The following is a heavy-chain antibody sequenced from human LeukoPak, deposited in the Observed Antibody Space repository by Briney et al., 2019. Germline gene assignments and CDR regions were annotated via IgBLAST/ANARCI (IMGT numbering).Heavy chain of an antibody. D-gene: IGHD1-1*01. Sequence: GESLKISCKASGYTFPYYWIAWVRQMPGKGLEWMGVIYPRDSDTRYNPAFQGQVTISADKSISTAFLQWSSLKASDTAMYYCARQQIQQLGPHFDSWGQGTLVTVSS. CDR2: IYPRDSDT. J-gene: IGHJ4*02. CDR3: ARQQIQQLGPHFDS. CDR1: GYTFPYYW. V-gene: IGHV5-51*01.